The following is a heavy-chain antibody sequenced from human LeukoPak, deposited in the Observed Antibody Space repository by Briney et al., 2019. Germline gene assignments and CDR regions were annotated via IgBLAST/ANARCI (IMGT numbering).Heavy chain of an antibody. CDR3: AKSGASPLYHMDV. CDR2: LTGSSATA. CDR1: GFSLSIYG. V-gene: IGHV3-23*01. J-gene: IGHJ6*03. D-gene: IGHD1-26*01. Sequence: GGSLRLSCAASGFSLSIYGVNWVRQAPGKGLEWVSGLTGSSATAYYVGSVKGRFTVSRDDSKNTVYLQMSSLRVDDTAIYYCAKSGASPLYHMDVWGKGATVTVSS.